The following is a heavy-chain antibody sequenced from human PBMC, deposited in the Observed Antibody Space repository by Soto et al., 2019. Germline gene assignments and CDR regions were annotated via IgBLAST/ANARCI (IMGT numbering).Heavy chain of an antibody. V-gene: IGHV3-30*16. J-gene: IGHJ6*02. Sequence: PGGSLRLSCEASGFPFEAYSMHWVRQAPGKGLEWVAIISFDGVNKYYADAVKGRFTISRDDSKNTQYLQVNSLRGEDTAVYYCARDAGKAEPEDMVGVSAAHWIKSYSGMDVWGQGTTVTVSS. CDR3: ARDAGKAEPEDMVGVSAAHWIKSYSGMDV. CDR1: GFPFEAYS. D-gene: IGHD2-2*01. CDR2: ISFDGVNK.